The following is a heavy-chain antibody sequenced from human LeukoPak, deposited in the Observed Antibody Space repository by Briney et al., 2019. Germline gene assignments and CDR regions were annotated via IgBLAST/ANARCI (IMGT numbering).Heavy chain of an antibody. CDR2: ISGSGGST. Sequence: GGSLRLSCAASGFTFSSYAMSWVRQAPGRGLEWVSTISGSGGSTYYADSVKGRFTISRDNSKNTLYLQMNSLRAEDTAIYYCAKEYCSNSVCHSLDYWGQGTLVTVSS. D-gene: IGHD2-8*01. V-gene: IGHV3-23*01. CDR3: AKEYCSNSVCHSLDY. J-gene: IGHJ4*02. CDR1: GFTFSSYA.